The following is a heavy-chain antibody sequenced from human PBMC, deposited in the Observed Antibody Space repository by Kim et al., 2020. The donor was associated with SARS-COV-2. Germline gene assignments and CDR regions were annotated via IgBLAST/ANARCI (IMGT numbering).Heavy chain of an antibody. V-gene: IGHV3-23*01. D-gene: IGHD3-16*01. CDR1: EITFSTYD. CDR2: ISGSGGST. J-gene: IGHJ4*01. Sequence: GGSLRLSCAASEITFSTYDMGWVRQVTGKGLEGVSAISGSGGSTFYADSVKGRFTISRDNSKHTLYLQMNSLRAGDTAIYYCAKGGRGCYGARDLDYWG. CDR3: AKGGRGCYGARDLDY.